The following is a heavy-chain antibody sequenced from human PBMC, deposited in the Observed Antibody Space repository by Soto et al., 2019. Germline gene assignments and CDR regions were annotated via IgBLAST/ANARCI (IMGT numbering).Heavy chain of an antibody. Sequence: QVQLVESGGGVVQPGRSLRLSCAASGFTFSSYGMHWVRQAPGKGLEWVAVISYDGSNKYYADSVKGRFTISRDNPKNTLYLQMNSLRAEDTAVYYCAKAHCSSTSCYPLYYYYYGMDVWGQGTTVTVSS. CDR3: AKAHCSSTSCYPLYYYYYGMDV. J-gene: IGHJ6*02. CDR2: ISYDGSNK. CDR1: GFTFSSYG. V-gene: IGHV3-30*18. D-gene: IGHD2-2*01.